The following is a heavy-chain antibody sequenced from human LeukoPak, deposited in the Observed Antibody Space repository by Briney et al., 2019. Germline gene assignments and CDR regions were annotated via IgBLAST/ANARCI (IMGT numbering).Heavy chain of an antibody. J-gene: IGHJ4*02. V-gene: IGHV3-30*03. CDR2: ISYDGSNK. CDR3: ARDVYCGGDCYSYFDY. Sequence: GGSLRLSCAASGFTFSSYGMHWVRQAPGKGLEWVAVISYDGSNKYYADSVKGRFTISRDNSKNTLYLQMNSLRAEDTAVYYCARDVYCGGDCYSYFDYWGQGTLVTVSS. D-gene: IGHD2-21*02. CDR1: GFTFSSYG.